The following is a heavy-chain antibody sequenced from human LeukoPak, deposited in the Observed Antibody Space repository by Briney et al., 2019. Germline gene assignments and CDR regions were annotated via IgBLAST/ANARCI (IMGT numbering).Heavy chain of an antibody. CDR1: GFTFTNYA. CDR2: ISSSGTTI. Sequence: PGGSLRLSCAASGFTFTNYAMSWVRQAPGKGLEWVSFISSSGTTIYYADSVKGRFTISRDNAKNSLYLQMNSLRAEDTAVYYCASRGYSGYDFSYWGQGTLVTVSS. CDR3: ASRGYSGYDFSY. J-gene: IGHJ4*02. D-gene: IGHD5-12*01. V-gene: IGHV3-48*03.